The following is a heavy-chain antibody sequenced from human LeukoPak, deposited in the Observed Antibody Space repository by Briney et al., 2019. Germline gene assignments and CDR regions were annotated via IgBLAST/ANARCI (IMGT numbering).Heavy chain of an antibody. CDR2: INPNSGGT. J-gene: IGHJ4*02. CDR1: GYTFTSYG. D-gene: IGHD1-26*01. V-gene: IGHV1-2*02. Sequence: ASVKVSCKASGYTFTSYGISWVRQAPGQGLEWMGWINPNSGGTNYAQKFQGRVTMTRDTSISTAYMELSRLRSDDTAVYYCARDSQVGATGYWGQGTLVTVSS. CDR3: ARDSQVGATGY.